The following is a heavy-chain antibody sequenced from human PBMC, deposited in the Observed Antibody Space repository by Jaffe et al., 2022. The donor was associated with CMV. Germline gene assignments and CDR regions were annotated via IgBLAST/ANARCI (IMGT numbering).Heavy chain of an antibody. CDR3: ARGWGDY. D-gene: IGHD1-26*01. CDR2: FWGSGT. J-gene: IGHJ4*02. V-gene: IGHV3-23*04. CDR1: EFTFSNYA. Sequence: EVQLVESGGGLAQPGGSLRLSCAASEFTFSNYAMTWVRQTPGEGLKWVSTFWGSGTYYADSVKGRFTISRDNSKNTLFLQMNSLRTEDTAVYYCARGWGDYWGQGTLVTVSS.